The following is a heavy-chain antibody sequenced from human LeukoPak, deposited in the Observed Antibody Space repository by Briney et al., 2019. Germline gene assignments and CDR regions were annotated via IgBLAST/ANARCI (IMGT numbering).Heavy chain of an antibody. J-gene: IGHJ4*02. CDR2: FDPEDGET. V-gene: IGHV1-24*01. Sequence: ASVKVSCKVSGYTLTELSMHWVRQAPGKGLEWMGGFDPEDGETIYAQKFQGRVTMTEDTSTDTAYMELSSLRSEDTAVYYCATDSYGSGSYYNAPFDYWGQGTLVTVSS. CDR3: ATDSYGSGSYYNAPFDY. CDR1: GYTLTELS. D-gene: IGHD3-10*01.